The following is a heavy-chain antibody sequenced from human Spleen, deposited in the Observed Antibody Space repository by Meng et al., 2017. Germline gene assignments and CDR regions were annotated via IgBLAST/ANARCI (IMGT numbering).Heavy chain of an antibody. Sequence: GSLRLSCAVYGGSFSGYDWTWVRQPPGKGLEWIGEINHSGSSNYNPSLKSRVTISVDTAKNQLSLKLSSVTAADTAVYYCVEGSGWYNYWGQGTLVTVSS. V-gene: IGHV4-34*01. J-gene: IGHJ4*02. CDR2: INHSGSS. CDR3: VEGSGWYNY. CDR1: GGSFSGYD. D-gene: IGHD6-19*01.